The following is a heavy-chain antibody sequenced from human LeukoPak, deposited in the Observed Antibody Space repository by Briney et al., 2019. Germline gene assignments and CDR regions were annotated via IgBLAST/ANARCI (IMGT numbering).Heavy chain of an antibody. CDR3: AKRTAGYYFDY. V-gene: IGHV3-74*03. D-gene: IGHD6-25*01. CDR2: IHPDGSIT. CDR1: GFTISNYW. Sequence: GGSLRLSCVGSGFTISNYWMHWVRQAPGTGLVWVSRIHPDGSITTYADSVKGRSTISKDNSKNTLYLQMTSLRAEDTAVYYCAKRTAGYYFDYWGQGTLVTVSS. J-gene: IGHJ4*02.